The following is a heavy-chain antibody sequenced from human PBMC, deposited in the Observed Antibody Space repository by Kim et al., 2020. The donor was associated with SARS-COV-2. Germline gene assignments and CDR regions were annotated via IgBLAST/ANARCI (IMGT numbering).Heavy chain of an antibody. J-gene: IGHJ3*02. D-gene: IGHD2-2*01. CDR3: ARGSFIGYCSSTSCQAAFDI. Sequence: ASVKVSCKASGYTFTSYGISWVRQAPGQGLEWMGWISAYNGNTNYAQKLQGRVTMTTDTSTSTAYIELRSLRSDDTAVYYCARGSFIGYCSSTSCQAAFDIWGQGTMVTVSS. V-gene: IGHV1-18*01. CDR2: ISAYNGNT. CDR1: GYTFTSYG.